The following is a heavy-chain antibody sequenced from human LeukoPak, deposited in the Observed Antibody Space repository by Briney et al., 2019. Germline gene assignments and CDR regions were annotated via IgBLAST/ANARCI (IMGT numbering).Heavy chain of an antibody. V-gene: IGHV3-48*03. CDR1: EFTFSSYG. J-gene: IGHJ4*02. D-gene: IGHD6-6*01. CDR2: ISSSGSTT. Sequence: GGSLRLSCAASEFTFSSYGINWVRQAPGKGLEWVSYISSSGSTTYYADSVKGRFTISRDNSKNTLYLQMNSLRAEDTAVYYCAREVEYSSSSGIFDYWGQGTLVTVSS. CDR3: AREVEYSSSSGIFDY.